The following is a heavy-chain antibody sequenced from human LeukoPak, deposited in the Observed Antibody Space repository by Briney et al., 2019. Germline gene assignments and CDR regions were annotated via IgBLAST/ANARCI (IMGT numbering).Heavy chain of an antibody. CDR1: GYTFTGYY. CDR2: IIPIFGTA. V-gene: IGHV1-69*05. Sequence: GASVKVSCKASGYTFTGYYMHWVRQAPGQGLEWMGGIIPIFGTANYAQKFQGRVTITTDESTSTAYMELSSLRSEDTAVYYCAREEIGRDGYNYFDYWGQGTLVTVSS. D-gene: IGHD5-24*01. J-gene: IGHJ4*02. CDR3: AREEIGRDGYNYFDY.